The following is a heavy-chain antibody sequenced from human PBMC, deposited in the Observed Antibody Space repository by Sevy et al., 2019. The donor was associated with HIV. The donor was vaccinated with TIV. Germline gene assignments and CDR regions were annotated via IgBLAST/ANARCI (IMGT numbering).Heavy chain of an antibody. Sequence: GGSLRLSCAPPGFTFSKYSMSWVRQPPGKGLEWVSTLSLGCGEINYADSVKGRLTISRDNSKSSVYLQMNNLRPEDTAVYYCAREGCTKPHDYWGQGTLVTVSS. CDR1: GFTFSKYS. D-gene: IGHD2-8*01. CDR2: LSLGCGEI. V-gene: IGHV3-23*01. CDR3: AREGCTKPHDY. J-gene: IGHJ4*02.